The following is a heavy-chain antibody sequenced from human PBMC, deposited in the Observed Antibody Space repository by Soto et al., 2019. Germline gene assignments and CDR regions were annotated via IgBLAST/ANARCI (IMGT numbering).Heavy chain of an antibody. V-gene: IGHV4-39*02. CDR3: ARPQFSGTYHDTFNI. D-gene: IGHD1-26*01. Sequence: SETLSLTCTVSGPSISSSTYYWGWIRQPPVKGLEWIGSVYYSENTYYNPSLKSRVTISVDTSKNLFSLKLTSVTAADTAMYYCARPQFSGTYHDTFNIWGQGTMVTVSS. J-gene: IGHJ3*02. CDR1: GPSISSSTYY. CDR2: VYYSENT.